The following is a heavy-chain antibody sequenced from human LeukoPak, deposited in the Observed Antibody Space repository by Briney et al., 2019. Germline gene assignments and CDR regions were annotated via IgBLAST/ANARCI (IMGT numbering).Heavy chain of an antibody. V-gene: IGHV3-21*01. CDR3: ARESGGGYSYEDY. D-gene: IGHD5-18*01. CDR1: GFTFSSYW. CDR2: ISSSSSYI. J-gene: IGHJ4*02. Sequence: GGSLRLSCAASGFTFSSYWMSGVRQAPGKGLEGVSSISSSSSYIYYADSVKGRFTISRDNAKKSLYLQMNSLRAEDTAVYYCARESGGGYSYEDYWGQGTLVTVSS.